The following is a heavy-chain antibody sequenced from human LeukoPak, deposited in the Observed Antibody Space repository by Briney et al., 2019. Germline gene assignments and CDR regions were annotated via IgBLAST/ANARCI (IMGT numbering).Heavy chain of an antibody. V-gene: IGHV3-21*01. J-gene: IGHJ4*02. CDR2: ISSSSYI. CDR1: GFTFSSYS. CDR3: ARAVKYFDY. Sequence: PGGSLRLSCAASGFTFSSYSMDWFRQAPGKGLEWVSSISSSSYIYYADSVKGRFTISRDNAKNSLYLQMNSLRAEDTAVYYCARAVKYFDYWGQGTLVTVSS.